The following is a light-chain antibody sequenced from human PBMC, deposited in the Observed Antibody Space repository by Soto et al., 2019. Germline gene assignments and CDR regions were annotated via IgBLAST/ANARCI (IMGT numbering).Light chain of an antibody. Sequence: VLTQSPDTLSLSPGERATLSCRATETVGSNLAWFQQKPGQTPRLLIYDASTRVTGIPARFRGSGYGRDFTLTISSLEPEDFAVYYSQQRSVWPPLNFGGGTKVEIK. CDR2: DAS. V-gene: IGKV3-11*02. CDR3: QQRSVWPPLN. CDR1: ETVGSN. J-gene: IGKJ4*01.